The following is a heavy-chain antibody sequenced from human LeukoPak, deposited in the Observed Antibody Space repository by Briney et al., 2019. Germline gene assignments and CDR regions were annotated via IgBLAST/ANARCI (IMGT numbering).Heavy chain of an antibody. J-gene: IGHJ4*02. CDR1: GFSVSNNY. D-gene: IGHD6-13*01. V-gene: IGHV3-66*01. CDR2: IYSGDST. CDR3: AKGLSSWYPYYFDY. Sequence: GGSLRLSCAASGFSVSNNYMSWVRQAPGKGLEWVSVIYSGDSTFYADSVKGRFTISRDNSKNTLYLQMNSLRAEDTAVYYCAKGLSSWYPYYFDYWGQGTLVTVSS.